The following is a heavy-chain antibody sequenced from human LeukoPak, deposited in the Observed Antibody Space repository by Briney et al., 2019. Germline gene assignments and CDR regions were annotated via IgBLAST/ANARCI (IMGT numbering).Heavy chain of an antibody. CDR3: AKLPPDYGGTFDY. D-gene: IGHD4-23*01. CDR2: ISGSGGST. V-gene: IGHV3-23*01. J-gene: IGHJ4*02. CDR1: GFTFSSYA. Sequence: PGGSLTLSCAASGFTFSSYAMSWVRQAPGKGVEWVSAISGSGGSTYYADSVKGRFTISRDNSKNTLYLQMNSLRAEDTAVYYCAKLPPDYGGTFDYWGQGTLVTVSS.